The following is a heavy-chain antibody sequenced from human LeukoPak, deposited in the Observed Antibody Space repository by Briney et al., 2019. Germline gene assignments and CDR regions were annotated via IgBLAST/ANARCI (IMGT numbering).Heavy chain of an antibody. CDR3: AKRSPPY. CDR2: IYISGIT. D-gene: IGHD3-10*01. Sequence: RGSLRLSCTASGFSITTNDMNWVRQAPGKGPEWVALIYISGITKYADSVQGRFTISRDNSKSTLYLQMNSLRAEDTAVYYCAKRSPPYWGQGTLVTVSS. J-gene: IGHJ4*02. V-gene: IGHV3-66*04. CDR1: GFSITTND.